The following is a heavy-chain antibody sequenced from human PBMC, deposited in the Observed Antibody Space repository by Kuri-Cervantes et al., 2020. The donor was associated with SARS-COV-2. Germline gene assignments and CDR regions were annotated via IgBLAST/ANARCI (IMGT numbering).Heavy chain of an antibody. CDR2: ISSSSRYI. V-gene: IGHV3-21*01. CDR1: GFTFSSYS. Sequence: GGSLRLSCAASGFTFSSYSMNWVRQAPGKGLEWVSSISSSSRYIYYGDSVKGRFTISRENAKNSLYLQMKSLRAEDTAVYYCAREGAYYDYVWGSYEGFYFDYWGQGTLVTVSS. D-gene: IGHD3-16*01. J-gene: IGHJ4*02. CDR3: AREGAYYDYVWGSYEGFYFDY.